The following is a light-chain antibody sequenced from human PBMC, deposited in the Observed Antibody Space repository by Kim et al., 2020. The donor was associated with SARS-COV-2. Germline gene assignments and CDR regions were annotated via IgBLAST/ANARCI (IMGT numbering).Light chain of an antibody. CDR3: QKYNSAPWT. V-gene: IGKV1-27*01. Sequence: ATVGDRVNITCRASQGISNYLAWYQQKPGKVPKLLLYAASALQSGVTSRFSGSGSGTEFTLTISSLQPEDVATYYCQKYNSAPWTIGQGNKVDIK. CDR2: AAS. CDR1: QGISNY. J-gene: IGKJ1*01.